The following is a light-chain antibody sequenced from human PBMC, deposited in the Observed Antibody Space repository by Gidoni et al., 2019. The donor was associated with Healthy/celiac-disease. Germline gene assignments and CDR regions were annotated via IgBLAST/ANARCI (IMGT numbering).Light chain of an antibody. CDR2: QDS. CDR1: KLGDKY. J-gene: IGLJ2*01. V-gene: IGLV3-1*01. Sequence: SYELTQPPSVSVSPGQTASITCSVDKLGDKYACWYQQKPGQSPVLVIYQDSKRPSGIPERFSGSNSGNPATLTISGTQAMDEADYYCQAWDSSTVVFGGGTKLTVL. CDR3: QAWDSSTVV.